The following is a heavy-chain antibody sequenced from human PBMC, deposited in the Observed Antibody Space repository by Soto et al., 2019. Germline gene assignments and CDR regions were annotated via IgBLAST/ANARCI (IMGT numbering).Heavy chain of an antibody. CDR1: GFTFSNYG. J-gene: IGHJ4*02. Sequence: QVQLVDSGGGVVQPGRSLRLSCTGSGFTFSNYGMHGVRQAPGKGLEWVSIISHDGSNKYYAASVKDRFTISRDNSKKTLYLQMNGLGAEDTAVYYCAKGGGDQRYCDYWGQGTLVIVSS. CDR2: ISHDGSNK. V-gene: IGHV3-30*18. D-gene: IGHD3-16*01. CDR3: AKGGGDQRYCDY.